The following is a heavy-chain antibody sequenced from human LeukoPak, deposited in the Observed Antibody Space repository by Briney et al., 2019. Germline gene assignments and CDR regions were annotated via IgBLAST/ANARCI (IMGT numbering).Heavy chain of an antibody. CDR3: ARARDVLLWFGATPGWFDP. Sequence: GATVKVSCKASGYNFTSYGISWVRQAPGQGLEWMGWISAYNGNTNYAQKLQGRVTMTTDTSTSTAYMELRSLRSDDTAVYYCARARDVLLWFGATPGWFDPWGQGTLVTVSS. V-gene: IGHV1-18*01. J-gene: IGHJ5*02. D-gene: IGHD3-10*01. CDR1: GYNFTSYG. CDR2: ISAYNGNT.